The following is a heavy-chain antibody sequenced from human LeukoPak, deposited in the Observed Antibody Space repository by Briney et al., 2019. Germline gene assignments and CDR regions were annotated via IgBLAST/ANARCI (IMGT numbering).Heavy chain of an antibody. CDR3: ARGGSWCTDGVCYYYFDY. J-gene: IGHJ4*02. CDR2: ISAYNGNT. V-gene: IGHV1-18*01. D-gene: IGHD2-8*01. CDR1: GYSFISYG. Sequence: ASVKVSCKGSGYSFISYGISWVRQAPGQGLEWMGWISAYNGNTNSAQKLQGRVTMTTDASTSTAYMELRSLRSDHTAIYYCARGGSWCTDGVCYYYFDYWGQGSLVTVSS.